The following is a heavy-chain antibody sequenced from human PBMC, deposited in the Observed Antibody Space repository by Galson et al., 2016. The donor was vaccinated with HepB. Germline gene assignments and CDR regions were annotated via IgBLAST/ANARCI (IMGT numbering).Heavy chain of an antibody. CDR1: GYTFSSYG. CDR2: ISTYNGNT. Sequence: SVKVSCKASGYTFSSYGISWVRQAPGQGLEWMGWISTYNGNTDFAQNLQGRVTMTTDTSTSTAYMELRSLESDDTAVYYCARDRPYYYESSGYYAPYWGQGTLVTGSS. D-gene: IGHD3-22*01. V-gene: IGHV1-18*04. CDR3: ARDRPYYYESSGYYAPY. J-gene: IGHJ4*02.